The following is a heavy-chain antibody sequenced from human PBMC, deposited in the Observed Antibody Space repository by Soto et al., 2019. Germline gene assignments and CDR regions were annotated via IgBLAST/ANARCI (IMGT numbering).Heavy chain of an antibody. D-gene: IGHD3-3*01. CDR3: AKTKYYDFWSGPIRTLYFDY. J-gene: IGHJ4*02. CDR2: ISGSGGST. Sequence: EVQLLESGGGLVQPGGSLRLSCAASGFTFSSYAMSWVRHAPGKGLEWVSAISGSGGSTYYADSVKGRFTISRDNSKNTLYLQMNSLRAEDTAVYYCAKTKYYDFWSGPIRTLYFDYWGQGTLVTVSS. CDR1: GFTFSSYA. V-gene: IGHV3-23*01.